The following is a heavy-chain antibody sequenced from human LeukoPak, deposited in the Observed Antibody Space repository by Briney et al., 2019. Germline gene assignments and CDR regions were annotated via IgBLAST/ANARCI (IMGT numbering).Heavy chain of an antibody. D-gene: IGHD3-22*01. Sequence: GGSLTLSCAASGFTFSSYSMSWVRQPPGKGLEWVSAINGSGGSTYYAAPVKGRFTIFRDNSKNTLYLQMHSLRAEDTAVYYCAKGEERSGYYGGMDYWGQGTLDTVSS. CDR2: INGSGGST. CDR1: GFTFSSYS. J-gene: IGHJ4*02. CDR3: AKGEERSGYYGGMDY. V-gene: IGHV3-23*01.